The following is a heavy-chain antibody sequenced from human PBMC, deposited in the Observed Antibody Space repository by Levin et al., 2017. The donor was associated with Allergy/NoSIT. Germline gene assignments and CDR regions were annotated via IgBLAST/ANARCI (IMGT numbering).Heavy chain of an antibody. Sequence: PAASVKVSCKASGGTFSTTSVNWLRQAPGQGLEWMGRIIPVYGIANHAQKFQGRVTITADTSTSTGDMELSSLRSEDTAVYYCARGPQHCTSSTCYDAFDIWGQGTMVTVSS. CDR3: ARGPQHCTSSTCYDAFDI. D-gene: IGHD2-2*01. CDR2: IIPVYGIA. V-gene: IGHV1-69*02. CDR1: GGTFSTTS. J-gene: IGHJ3*02.